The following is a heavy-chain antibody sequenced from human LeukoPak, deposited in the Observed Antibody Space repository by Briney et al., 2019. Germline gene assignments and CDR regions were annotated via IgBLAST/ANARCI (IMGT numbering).Heavy chain of an antibody. V-gene: IGHV4-4*09. D-gene: IGHD3-16*01. J-gene: IGHJ5*02. CDR1: GVSISSYY. CDR3: ARRRTLGVSGGCCWFDP. Sequence: SETLSLTCTVSGVSISSYYWSWIRQPPGKGLEWIGYIHTSGSPNYNPSLKSRVTISVDTSKNQFSLKLSSVTAADTAVYYCARRRTLGVSGGCCWFDPWGQGTLVTVSS. CDR2: IHTSGSP.